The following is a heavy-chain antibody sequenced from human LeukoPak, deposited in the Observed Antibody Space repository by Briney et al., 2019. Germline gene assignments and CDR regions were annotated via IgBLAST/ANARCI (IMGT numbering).Heavy chain of an antibody. V-gene: IGHV4-39*01. J-gene: IGHJ4*02. Sequence: SETLSLTCTVSGVSISSSNSYWGWLRQPPGKGLEWIGSIYYSGNTYYNASLKSQVSISIDTSKNQFSLRLTSVTAADTAVYYCARQPGSGLFILPGGQGTLVTVSS. CDR1: GVSISSSNSY. CDR2: IYYSGNT. CDR3: ARQPGSGLFILP. D-gene: IGHD3/OR15-3a*01.